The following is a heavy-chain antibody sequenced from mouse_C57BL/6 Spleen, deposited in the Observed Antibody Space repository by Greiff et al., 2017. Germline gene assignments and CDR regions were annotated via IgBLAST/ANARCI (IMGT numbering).Heavy chain of an antibody. Sequence: VQLQQPGAELVKPGASVKLSCKASGYTFTSYWMQWVKQRPGQGLEWIGEIDPSDSYNNYNQKFKGKATLTVDKSSSTAYMQLSSLTSEDSAVYYCARSYGYDVMDYWGQGTSVTVSS. CDR1: GYTFTSYW. CDR3: ARSYGYDVMDY. CDR2: IDPSDSYN. J-gene: IGHJ4*01. D-gene: IGHD2-2*01. V-gene: IGHV1-50*01.